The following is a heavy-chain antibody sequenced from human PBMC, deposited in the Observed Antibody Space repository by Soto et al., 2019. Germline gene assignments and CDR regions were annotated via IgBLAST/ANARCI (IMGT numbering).Heavy chain of an antibody. CDR3: AREGSYSAYNFAHGIQLWSFDF. CDR2: IFSSGST. Sequence: SETLSLTCTVSGGSINTFYWSWVRQPAGKGLEWIGRIFSSGSTSFNPSLESRVAMSVDTSKNHFSLNLSSVTAADMAVYYCAREGSYSAYNFAHGIQLWSFDFWGQGALVTVSA. D-gene: IGHD5-12*01. V-gene: IGHV4-4*07. J-gene: IGHJ4*02. CDR1: GGSINTFY.